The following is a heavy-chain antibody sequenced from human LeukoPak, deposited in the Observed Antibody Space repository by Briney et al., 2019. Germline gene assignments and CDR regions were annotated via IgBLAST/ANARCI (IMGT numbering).Heavy chain of an antibody. V-gene: IGHV3-74*01. Sequence: PGGSLTLSCAASGFTFSSYWMHWVRQAPGKGLVWVSRISDDGSSTTNANSVKGRFTISRDNAKNTVYLQMNSLGVEDTAVYYCARDCGASGCDYWGGGTLVTVSS. CDR1: GFTFSSYW. CDR3: ARDCGASGCDY. CDR2: ISDDGSST. J-gene: IGHJ4*02. D-gene: IGHD5-12*01.